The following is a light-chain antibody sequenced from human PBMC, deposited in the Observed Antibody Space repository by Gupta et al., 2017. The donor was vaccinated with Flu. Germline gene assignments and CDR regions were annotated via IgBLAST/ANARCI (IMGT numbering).Light chain of an antibody. CDR2: CSS. CDR3: QQEGISVST. V-gene: IGKV3-20*01. CDR1: QSLKNNL. Sequence: PSFLSPGDRATRSCSSRQSLKNNLLTWYHQKPGQAPRLLIYCSSCRGTGLPHRFSGSGSGAEFTLTIRRLEPDDFAVYYCQQEGISVSTFGQGTKLEIK. J-gene: IGKJ2*01.